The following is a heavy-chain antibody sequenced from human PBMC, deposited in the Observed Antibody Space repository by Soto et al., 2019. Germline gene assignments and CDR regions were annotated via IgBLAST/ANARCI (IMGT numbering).Heavy chain of an antibody. CDR3: ARLNYYDSSGFDAFDI. Sequence: QSGGSLRLSCAASGFTVSSNYMSWVRQAPGKGLEWVSVIYSGGSTYYADSVKGRFTISRDNSKNTLYLQMNSLRAEDTAVYYCARLNYYDSSGFDAFDIWGQGTMVTVSS. D-gene: IGHD3-22*01. CDR2: IYSGGST. CDR1: GFTVSSNY. V-gene: IGHV3-53*01. J-gene: IGHJ3*02.